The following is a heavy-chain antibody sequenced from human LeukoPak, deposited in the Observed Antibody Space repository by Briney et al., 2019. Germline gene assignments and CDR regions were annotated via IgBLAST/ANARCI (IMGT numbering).Heavy chain of an antibody. V-gene: IGHV3-7*03. CDR2: IKQDGSEK. Sequence: GGSLRLSCAASGFTFSSYWMSWVRQAPGKGLEWVANIKQDGSEKYYVDSVKGGFTICRDNAKNSPYLRMNSLRDEDTAAYDCAMVMIVVVLAWFDPWGQGTLVTVSS. D-gene: IGHD3-22*01. J-gene: IGHJ5*02. CDR1: GFTFSSYW. CDR3: AMVMIVVVLAWFDP.